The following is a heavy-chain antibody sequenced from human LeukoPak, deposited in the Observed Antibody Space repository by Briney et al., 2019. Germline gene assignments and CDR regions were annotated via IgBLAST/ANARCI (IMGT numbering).Heavy chain of an antibody. CDR1: GYTLTELS. CDR2: FDPEDGET. Sequence: ASVTVSCTVSGYTLTELSMHWVRQAPGKGLEWMGGFDPEDGETIYAQKFQGRVTMTEDTSTDTAYMELSRLRSDDTAVYYCASRSWGIAAAGTKFAFDIWGQGTMVTVSS. CDR3: ASRSWGIAAAGTKFAFDI. D-gene: IGHD6-13*01. V-gene: IGHV1-24*01. J-gene: IGHJ3*02.